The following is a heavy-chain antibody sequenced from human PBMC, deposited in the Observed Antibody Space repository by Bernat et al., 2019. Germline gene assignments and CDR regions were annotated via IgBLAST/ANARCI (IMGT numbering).Heavy chain of an antibody. V-gene: IGHV3-74*01. Sequence: EVQLVESGGGLVQPGGSLRLSCAASGLTFSSFWMHWVRQAPGKGLVWVSLVNGDGSSTSYADAETTRFTVSRTNAKTQLYRRMNTLRTEDTAVYSCAKAEYSSSSRDFDYWGQRTLVTVSS. J-gene: IGHJ4*02. CDR3: AKAEYSSSSRDFDY. CDR2: VNGDGSST. D-gene: IGHD6-6*01. CDR1: GLTFSSFW.